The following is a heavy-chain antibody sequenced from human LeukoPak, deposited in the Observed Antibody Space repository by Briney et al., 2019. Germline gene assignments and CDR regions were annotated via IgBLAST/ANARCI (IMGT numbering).Heavy chain of an antibody. D-gene: IGHD3-10*01. CDR1: GFTFSSYS. Sequence: GGSLRLSCAASGFTFSSYSMNWVRQAPGKGLEWVSYISTSSSTIYDADSVSGRFTISRDNAKNSLYLQMNSLRGEDSALYYCARERRGGDAFDLWGQGTMVTVSS. CDR2: ISTSSSTI. J-gene: IGHJ3*01. V-gene: IGHV3-48*01. CDR3: ARERRGGDAFDL.